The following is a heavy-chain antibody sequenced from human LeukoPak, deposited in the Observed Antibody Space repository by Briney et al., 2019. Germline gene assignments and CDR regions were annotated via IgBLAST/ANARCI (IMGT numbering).Heavy chain of an antibody. J-gene: IGHJ5*02. Sequence: GGSLRLSCAASGFTFDNFAMTWVRQAPAKGLDWVSGISGSGGSTYYIDSVKGRFIISRDNSKNTLYLQMNSVSAEDAAVYYCAKDRAYYHLWDGYYRNWFDPWGQGTLVIVSS. CDR2: ISGSGGST. CDR1: GFTFDNFA. V-gene: IGHV3-23*01. D-gene: IGHD3-3*02. CDR3: AKDRAYYHLWDGYYRNWFDP.